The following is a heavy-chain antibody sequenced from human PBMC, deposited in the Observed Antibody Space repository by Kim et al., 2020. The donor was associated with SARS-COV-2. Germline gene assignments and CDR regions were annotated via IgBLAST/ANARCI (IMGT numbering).Heavy chain of an antibody. Sequence: GGSLRLSCAASGYTFSSFEMNWVRQAPGKGLEWISYISSIGHSIYYAESVTGRFTVSSDNAKNSLYLQLTSLRAEDTAVYFCVSSLVLSPLPSGYCDGGSCYFGDYWGQGTLVTVSS. CDR1: GYTFSSFE. CDR2: ISSIGHSI. CDR3: VSSLVLSPLPSGYCDGGSCYFGDY. D-gene: IGHD2-15*01. J-gene: IGHJ4*02. V-gene: IGHV3-48*03.